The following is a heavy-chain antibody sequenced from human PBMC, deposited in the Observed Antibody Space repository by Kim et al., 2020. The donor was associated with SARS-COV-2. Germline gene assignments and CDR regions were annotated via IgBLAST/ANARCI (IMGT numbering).Heavy chain of an antibody. Sequence: GGSLILSCAASGFTFDDYAMHWVRQAPGKGLEWVSGISWNSGSIGYADSVKGRFTISRDNAKNSLYLQMHSLRAEDTALYYCAKDGIAARNYYFDYWGQGSLVTVSS. V-gene: IGHV3-9*01. J-gene: IGHJ4*02. D-gene: IGHD6-6*01. CDR1: GFTFDDYA. CDR2: ISWNSGSI. CDR3: AKDGIAARNYYFDY.